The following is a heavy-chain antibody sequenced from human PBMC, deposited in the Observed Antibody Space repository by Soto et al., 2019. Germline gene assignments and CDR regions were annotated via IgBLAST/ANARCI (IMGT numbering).Heavy chain of an antibody. V-gene: IGHV3-23*01. CDR3: AKAPAPVAFYYMDV. CDR1: GTTFSNYA. CDR2: ISDSGGST. Sequence: GGSLRLSCAASGTTFSNYAMSWVRQAPGKGLEWVSGISDSGGSTFYADSVEGRFTISRDNSKNTLYLQMNSLRAEDTAIYYCAKAPAPVAFYYMDVWGKGTTVTVSS. D-gene: IGHD5-12*01. J-gene: IGHJ6*03.